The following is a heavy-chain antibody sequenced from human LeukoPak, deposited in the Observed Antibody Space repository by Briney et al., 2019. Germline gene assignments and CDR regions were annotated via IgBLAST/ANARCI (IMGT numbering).Heavy chain of an antibody. CDR1: GFTFSSYN. V-gene: IGHV3-21*01. CDR2: ISSSGNYI. D-gene: IGHD3-16*02. CDR3: ASAQCGVILPDYFHH. J-gene: IGHJ1*01. Sequence: PGGSLRLSCAASGFTFSSYNMNWVRQAPGKGLEWVSSISSSGNYIYYADSLKGRFTISRDNAKNSLYLQMNSLRADETAVYFCASAQCGVILPDYFHHWGQGTLVTVSS.